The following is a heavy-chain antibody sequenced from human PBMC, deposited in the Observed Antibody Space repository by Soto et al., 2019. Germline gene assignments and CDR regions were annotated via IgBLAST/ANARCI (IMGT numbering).Heavy chain of an antibody. CDR3: ALRASYYDSSGYFDY. Sequence: EVQLVESGGGLVQPGGSLRLSCAASGFTFSSYWMHWVRQAPGKGLVWVSRINSDGSSTSYADSVKGRFTISRDNAKNTLYLQMNSLRSEDTAVYYCALRASYYDSSGYFDYWGQGTLVTVSS. J-gene: IGHJ4*02. CDR1: GFTFSSYW. CDR2: INSDGSST. V-gene: IGHV3-74*01. D-gene: IGHD3-22*01.